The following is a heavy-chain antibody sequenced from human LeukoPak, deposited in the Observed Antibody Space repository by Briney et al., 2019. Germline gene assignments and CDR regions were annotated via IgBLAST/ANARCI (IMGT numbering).Heavy chain of an antibody. D-gene: IGHD3-3*01. CDR1: GGSISSHY. CDR2: IYYGGST. CDR3: ARGVFGVVSAFDY. J-gene: IGHJ4*02. V-gene: IGHV4-59*11. Sequence: PSETLSLTCTVSGGSISSHYWSWIRQPPGKGLEWIGYIYYGGSTNYNPSLKSRVTISVDTSKNQFSLKLSSVTAADTAVYYCARGVFGVVSAFDYWGQGTLVTVSS.